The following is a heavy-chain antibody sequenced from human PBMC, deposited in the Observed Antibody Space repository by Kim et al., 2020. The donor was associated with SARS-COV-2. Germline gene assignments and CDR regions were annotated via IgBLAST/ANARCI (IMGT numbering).Heavy chain of an antibody. J-gene: IGHJ3*02. V-gene: IGHV4-4*06. Sequence: RVTMSVDTSKNQFSLKLSSVTAADTAVYYCARDIRVGWDYTLGVGRAFDIWGQGTMVTVSS. CDR3: ARDIRVGWDYTLGVGRAFDI. D-gene: IGHD1-7*01.